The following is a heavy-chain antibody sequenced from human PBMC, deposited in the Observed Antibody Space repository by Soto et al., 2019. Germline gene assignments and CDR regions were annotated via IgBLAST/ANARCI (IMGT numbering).Heavy chain of an antibody. CDR2: ISARGGST. CDR3: TKRRTGYLFDY. D-gene: IGHD5-12*01. J-gene: IGHJ4*02. CDR1: GFTFSNYA. V-gene: IGHV3-23*01. Sequence: EVQLSESGGGLVQPGGSLRLSCATSGFTFSNYAMTWVRQAPGKGLEWVSSISARGGSTYYADSVKGRFTISRDNSKNTLYLQMNSLRAEDTAVYYCTKRRTGYLFDYWGQGTLVTVSS.